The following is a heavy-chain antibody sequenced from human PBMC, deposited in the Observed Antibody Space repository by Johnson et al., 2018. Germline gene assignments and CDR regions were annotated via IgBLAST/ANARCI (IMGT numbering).Heavy chain of an antibody. J-gene: IGHJ3*02. D-gene: IGHD3-10*01. CDR2: ISYDGSNK. V-gene: IGHV3-30*03. CDR1: GFTFSSYG. CDR3: ARDYYDAFDI. Sequence: QVQLVQSGGGVVQPGRSLRLSCAASGFTFSSYGMHWVRQAPGKGLEWVAVISYDGSNKYYADSVKGRFTISRDNSKNTLYLQMNSLRAEDTAGYYCARDYYDAFDIWGQGTMVTVSS.